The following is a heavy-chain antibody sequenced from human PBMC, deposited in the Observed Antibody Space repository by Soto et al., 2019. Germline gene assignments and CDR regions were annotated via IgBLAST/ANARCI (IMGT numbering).Heavy chain of an antibody. CDR1: GGTFSSYA. D-gene: IGHD6-6*01. CDR2: IIPIFGTA. V-gene: IGHV1-69*01. CDR3: ARRTAARPEYYYYYGMDV. J-gene: IGHJ6*02. Sequence: QVQLVQSGAEVKKPGSSVKVSCKASGGTFSSYAISWVRQAPGQGLEWMGGIIPIFGTANYAQKFQGRVTITADESTSKAYMELSSLRSEDTAVYYCARRTAARPEYYYYYGMDVWGQGTTVTVSS.